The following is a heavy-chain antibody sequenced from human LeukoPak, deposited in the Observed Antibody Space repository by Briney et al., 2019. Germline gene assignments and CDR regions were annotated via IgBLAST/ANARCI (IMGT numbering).Heavy chain of an antibody. CDR1: GGSISSGYY. CDR2: IYHSGST. V-gene: IGHV4-38-2*01. Sequence: MTSETLSLTCAVSGGSISSGYYWGWIRQSPGKGLEWIRSIYHSGSTYYNPSLKSRVTISVDTSKNQFSLKLSSVTAADTAVYYCGKTRSGAGLFDSWGQGTLVTVSS. D-gene: IGHD6-13*01. J-gene: IGHJ4*02. CDR3: GKTRSGAGLFDS.